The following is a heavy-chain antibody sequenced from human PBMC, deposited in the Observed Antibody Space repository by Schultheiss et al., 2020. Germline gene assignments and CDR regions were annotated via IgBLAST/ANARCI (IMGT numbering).Heavy chain of an antibody. CDR2: INHSGST. D-gene: IGHD6-19*01. Sequence: SQTLSLTCAVYGGSFSGYYWSWIRQPPGKGLEWIGEINHSGSTNYNPSLKSRVTISVDTSKNQFSLKLSSVTAADTAVYYCARGYRGWQNWFDPWGQGTLVSGYS. J-gene: IGHJ5*02. CDR1: GGSFSGYY. V-gene: IGHV4-34*01. CDR3: ARGYRGWQNWFDP.